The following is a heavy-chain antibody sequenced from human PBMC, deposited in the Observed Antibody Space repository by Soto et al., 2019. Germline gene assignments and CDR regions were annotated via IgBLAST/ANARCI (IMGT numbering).Heavy chain of an antibody. CDR1: GFTFSSYA. J-gene: IGHJ5*02. Sequence: GGSLRLSCAASGFTFSSYAMSWVRQAPGKGLEWVSAISGSGGSTYYADSVKVRFTISRDNSKNTLYLQMNSLRAEDTAVYYCAKVIGRQYCSSTSCYGSTDNWFDPWGQGTLVTVSS. CDR2: ISGSGGST. V-gene: IGHV3-23*01. D-gene: IGHD2-2*01. CDR3: AKVIGRQYCSSTSCYGSTDNWFDP.